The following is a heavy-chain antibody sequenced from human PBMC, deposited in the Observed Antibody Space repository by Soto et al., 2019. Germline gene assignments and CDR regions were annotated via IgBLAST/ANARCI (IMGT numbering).Heavy chain of an antibody. J-gene: IGHJ6*03. V-gene: IGHV4-31*03. Sequence: QVQLQESGPGLVKPSQTLSLTCTVSGGSISSGGYYWSWIRQHPGKGLEGIGYIYYSGSTYYNPSLQSRVTISVDTSKNQFSLKLSSVTAADTAVYYCARASSEGSSRLHYCYMDVWGKGTTVTVSS. D-gene: IGHD6-6*01. CDR2: IYYSGST. CDR1: GGSISSGGYY. CDR3: ARASSEGSSRLHYCYMDV.